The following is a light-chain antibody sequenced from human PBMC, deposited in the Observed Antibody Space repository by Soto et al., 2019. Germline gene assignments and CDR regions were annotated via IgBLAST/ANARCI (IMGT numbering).Light chain of an antibody. V-gene: IGKV3-20*01. Sequence: EVILSQSPASLSLSPGERATLSCRASQSVSNNYLAWYQQKPGQAPRLLIYGASNRATGIPDRLSGSGSGTDFTLTISRLEPEDFAVYYCQQYGSSGTFGQGTKVDI. CDR1: QSVSNNY. J-gene: IGKJ1*01. CDR2: GAS. CDR3: QQYGSSGT.